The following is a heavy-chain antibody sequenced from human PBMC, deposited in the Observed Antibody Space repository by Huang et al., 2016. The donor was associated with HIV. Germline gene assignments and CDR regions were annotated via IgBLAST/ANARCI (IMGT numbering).Heavy chain of an antibody. Sequence: EMQLVQSGPEMKKPGESLRISCKASGYTFTSYWIGWVRQMPGKGLECMGIIYPADSDAKYSPSFEGQVAVSVDKSINTAYLQLTNVRAADTATYYCARLTGDSDFWNSYYKRYWYVDLWGRGTLVAVSS. CDR2: IYPADSDA. J-gene: IGHJ2*01. D-gene: IGHD3-3*01. V-gene: IGHV5-51*01. CDR1: GYTFTSYW. CDR3: ARLTGDSDFWNSYYKRYWYVDL.